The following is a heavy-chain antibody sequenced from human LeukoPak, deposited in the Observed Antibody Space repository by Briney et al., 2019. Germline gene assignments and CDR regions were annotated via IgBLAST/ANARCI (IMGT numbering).Heavy chain of an antibody. CDR1: VYTFTNFY. V-gene: IGHV1-2*02. D-gene: IGHD2-2*01. CDR3: ARRPINCIITNCYVDY. J-gene: IGHJ4*02. Sequence: GASVKVSCKASVYTFTNFYIHWVRQAPGQGLEWMGWMNPNSGDTSYAREFQGRVTMTRDTSLSTAYMELSRLRGDDTAVYFCARRPINCIITNCYVDYWGQGTLVTVSS. CDR2: MNPNSGDT.